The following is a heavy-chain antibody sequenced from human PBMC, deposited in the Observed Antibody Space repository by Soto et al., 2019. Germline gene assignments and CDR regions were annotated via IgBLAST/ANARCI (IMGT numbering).Heavy chain of an antibody. CDR2: ISYSGSS. CDR3: ARHLSSSSYPIFSDY. Sequence: SETLSLTCTVSGGSISSSSYYWGWIRQPPGKGLEWIGSISYSGSSYYNPSLKSRVTISVDTSKNQFSLKLRSVTAADTAVYYCARHLSSSSYPIFSDYWGQGTLVTVSS. D-gene: IGHD3-22*01. V-gene: IGHV4-39*01. CDR1: GGSISSSSYY. J-gene: IGHJ4*02.